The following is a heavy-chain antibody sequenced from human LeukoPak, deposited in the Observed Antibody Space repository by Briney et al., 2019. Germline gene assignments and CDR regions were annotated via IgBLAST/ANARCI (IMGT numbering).Heavy chain of an antibody. CDR3: ARDQDSSGWSLDY. CDR2: INAGNGNT. D-gene: IGHD6-19*01. Sequence: ASVKVSCKASGYTFASYAMHWVRQAPGQRLEWMGWINAGNGNTKYSQEFQGRVTITRDTSASTAYMELSSLRSEDMAVYYCARDQDSSGWSLDYWGQGTLVTVSS. CDR1: GYTFASYA. J-gene: IGHJ4*02. V-gene: IGHV1-3*03.